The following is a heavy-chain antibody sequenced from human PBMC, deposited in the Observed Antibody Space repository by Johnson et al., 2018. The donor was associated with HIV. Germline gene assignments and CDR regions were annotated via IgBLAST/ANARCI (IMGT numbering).Heavy chain of an antibody. CDR1: GFTFDDYG. CDR2: INWNGGST. V-gene: IGHV3-20*04. CDR3: VKGIDSSSWYAFDI. Sequence: VQLVESGGGVVRPGGSLRLSCVASGFTFDDYGMTWVRQAPGKGLEWVSGINWNGGSTYYANSVKGRFTISRDNSKNTLYLQMNSLRAEDTAVYYCVKGIDSSSWYAFDIWGQGTMVTVSS. D-gene: IGHD6-13*01. J-gene: IGHJ3*02.